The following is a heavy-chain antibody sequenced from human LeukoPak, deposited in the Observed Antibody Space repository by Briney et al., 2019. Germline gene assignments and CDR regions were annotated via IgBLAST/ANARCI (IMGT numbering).Heavy chain of an antibody. V-gene: IGHV3-48*01. D-gene: IGHD2-2*01. CDR1: GFTFSSYS. CDR3: ARGDCSSTSCYWGGYYYYGMDV. CDR2: ISSSSSTI. J-gene: IGHJ6*02. Sequence: GGSLRLSCAASGFTFSSYSMNWVRQAPGKGLEWVSYISSSSSTIYYADSVKGRFNISRDNAKNSLYLQMNSLRAEDTAVYYCARGDCSSTSCYWGGYYYYGMDVWGQGTTVTVSS.